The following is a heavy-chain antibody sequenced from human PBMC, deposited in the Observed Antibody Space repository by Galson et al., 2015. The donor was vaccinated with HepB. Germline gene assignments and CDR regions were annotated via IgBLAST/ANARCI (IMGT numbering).Heavy chain of an antibody. J-gene: IGHJ4*01. D-gene: IGHD2-2*01. CDR2: ISRTSSYI. Sequence: SLRLSCAGSGFIFSGYAMNWVRQAPGKGLGWVAAISRTSSYIYYAESVKGRFTISRDNAKDSVYLQMNSLRADDTAVYYCGRDERRCGSSILSCYPSDYWGQGTLVTVSP. CDR1: GFIFSGYA. CDR3: GRDERRCGSSILSCYPSDY. V-gene: IGHV3-21*01.